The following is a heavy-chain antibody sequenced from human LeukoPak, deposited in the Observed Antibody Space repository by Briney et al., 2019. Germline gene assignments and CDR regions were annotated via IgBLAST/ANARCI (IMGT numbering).Heavy chain of an antibody. CDR2: IDPNSGVT. V-gene: IGHV1-2*02. CDR1: GYTFTGYY. CDR3: AREGLLERRGNDAFDI. J-gene: IGHJ3*02. Sequence: ASVKVSCKASGYTFTGYYMHWVRQAPGQGLEWMGWIDPNSGVTKYAQKFQGRVTMTSDTSIGTAYMELSRLRSDDTAIYYCAREGLLERRGNDAFDIWGQGTMVTVSS. D-gene: IGHD1-1*01.